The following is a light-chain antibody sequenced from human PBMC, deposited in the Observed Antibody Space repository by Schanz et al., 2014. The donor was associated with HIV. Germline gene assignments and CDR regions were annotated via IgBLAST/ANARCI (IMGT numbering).Light chain of an antibody. CDR1: SSDVGSYNL. J-gene: IGLJ3*02. CDR3: SSYAGNNNGV. CDR2: EIS. Sequence: QSALTQPASVSGSPGQSITISCTGTSSDVGSYNLVSWYQQYPGKAPKLMIYEISKWPSGVSNRFSGSKSGNTASLTISGLQAEDEADYYCSSYAGNNNGVFGGGTKLTV. V-gene: IGLV2-23*02.